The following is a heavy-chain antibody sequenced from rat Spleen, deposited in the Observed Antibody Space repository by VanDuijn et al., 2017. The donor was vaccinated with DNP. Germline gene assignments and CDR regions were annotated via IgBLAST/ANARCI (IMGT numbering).Heavy chain of an antibody. CDR1: GFSLTSYH. CDR2: ISSGGDT. V-gene: IGHV2S12*01. D-gene: IGHD1-9*01. Sequence: QVQLKESGPGLVQPSQTLSLTCTVSGFSLTSYHVHWVRQPPGKGLEWIAAISSGGDTHYNSVLKSRLSITRDNSESQVFLKVNSLQTEDTAIYFCSKDSYGYNFDYWGQGVMVTVSS. J-gene: IGHJ2*01. CDR3: SKDSYGYNFDY.